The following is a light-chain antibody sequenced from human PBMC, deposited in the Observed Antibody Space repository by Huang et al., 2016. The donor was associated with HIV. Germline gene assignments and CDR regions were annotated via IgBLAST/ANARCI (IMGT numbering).Light chain of an antibody. Sequence: DIVMTQSPDSLAGSLGERATITCVSSQSVLSPSNNRNHLAWYQQKPRQPPKLPIYWASTRESGVPDRFRGSGSATDFTLTIDNLQAEDVALYFCQQYYSIPGFGQGTYVEV. V-gene: IGKV4-1*01. J-gene: IGKJ1*01. CDR1: QSVLSPSNNRNH. CDR2: WAS. CDR3: QQYYSIPG.